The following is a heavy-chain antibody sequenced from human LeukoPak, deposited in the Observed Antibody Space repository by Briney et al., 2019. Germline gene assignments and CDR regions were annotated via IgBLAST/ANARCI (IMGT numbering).Heavy chain of an antibody. V-gene: IGHV3-23*01. CDR3: ANAPGIAVVTTTYYFDN. J-gene: IGHJ4*02. D-gene: IGHD3-22*01. CDR1: DFTFRSYA. Sequence: GGSLRLSCAASDFTFRSYAMTWVRQAPGKGLEWVSAISGSGDSTYYADSVKGRFTISRDNSKNTLYLQMNSLRAEDTDVYYCANAPGIAVVTTTYYFDNWGQGTLVSVSS. CDR2: ISGSGDST.